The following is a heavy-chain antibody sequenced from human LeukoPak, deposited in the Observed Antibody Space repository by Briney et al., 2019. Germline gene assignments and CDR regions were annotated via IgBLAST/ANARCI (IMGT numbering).Heavy chain of an antibody. CDR3: ARDLRHYDILTGEVDY. J-gene: IGHJ4*02. D-gene: IGHD3-9*01. V-gene: IGHV3-11*01. Sequence: PGGSLRLSCAASGFTFSDYYMSWIRQAPGKGLEWVSYISSSGSAIYYADSVKGRFTISRDNAKNSLYLQMNSLRAEDTAVYYCARDLRHYDILTGEVDYWGQGTLVTVSS. CDR2: ISSSGSAI. CDR1: GFTFSDYY.